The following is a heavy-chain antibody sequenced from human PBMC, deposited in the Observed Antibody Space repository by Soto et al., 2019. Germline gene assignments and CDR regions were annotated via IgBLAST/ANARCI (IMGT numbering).Heavy chain of an antibody. D-gene: IGHD5-12*01. V-gene: IGHV3-23*01. J-gene: IGHJ3*01. Sequence: EVQLLVSGGGSAQPGGSLRLSCEVSGFTLTNCAMSWVRQTSGKGLEWVSQISASGDRTYYADSVKGRFTISKDFSKNTLFLQMNSLRGEDSAVYYCEGSWTWGQGTMVTVSS. CDR1: GFTLTNCA. CDR2: ISASGDRT. CDR3: EGSWT.